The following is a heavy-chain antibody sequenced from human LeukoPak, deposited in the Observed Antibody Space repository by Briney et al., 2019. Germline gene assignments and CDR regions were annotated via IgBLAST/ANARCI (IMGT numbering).Heavy chain of an antibody. V-gene: IGHV1-18*01. CDR3: ARDRASIYDSSGYYRRPLSY. CDR2: ISAYNGNT. CDR1: GYTFTSYG. Sequence: GASVKVSCKASGYTFTSYGISWVRQAPGQGLERMGWISAYNGNTSYAQKLQGRVTMTTDTSTSTAYMELRSLRSDDTAVYYCARDRASIYDSSGYYRRPLSYWGQGTLVTVSS. D-gene: IGHD3-22*01. J-gene: IGHJ4*02.